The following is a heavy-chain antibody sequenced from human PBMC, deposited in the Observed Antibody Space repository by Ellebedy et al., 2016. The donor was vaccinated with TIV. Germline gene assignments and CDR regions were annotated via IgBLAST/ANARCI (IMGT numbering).Heavy chain of an antibody. Sequence: GGSLRLSCAASGFTFSSYWMSWVRQAPGKGLEWVSYISSSSSTIYYADSVKGRFTISRDNAKNSLYLQMNSLRAEDTAVYYCTNSGYDAFDIWGQGTMVTVSS. CDR2: ISSSSSTI. J-gene: IGHJ3*02. CDR3: TNSGYDAFDI. V-gene: IGHV3-48*04. CDR1: GFTFSSYW. D-gene: IGHD3-22*01.